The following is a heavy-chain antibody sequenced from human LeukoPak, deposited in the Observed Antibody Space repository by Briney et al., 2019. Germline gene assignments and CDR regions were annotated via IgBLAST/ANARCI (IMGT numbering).Heavy chain of an antibody. J-gene: IGHJ4*02. CDR3: ARASGPFDY. Sequence: GGSLRLSCAASGFTFSTYGMHWVRQAPGKGLEWVAVIWYDGSNKYYADSVQGRSTISRDNSKNTLYLQMNSLRAEDTAVYSCARASGPFDYWGRGTLVTVSS. CDR2: IWYDGSNK. D-gene: IGHD3-10*01. V-gene: IGHV3-33*01. CDR1: GFTFSTYG.